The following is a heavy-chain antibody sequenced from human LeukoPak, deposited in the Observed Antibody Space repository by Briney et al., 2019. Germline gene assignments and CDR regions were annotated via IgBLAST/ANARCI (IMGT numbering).Heavy chain of an antibody. Sequence: GAAVKVSCKASGYIFTSYYVHWVRQAPGQGLQWMGIINPTSGDTNYAQKFQGRVTMTRDMSTNTVYMELSSLRSEDTAVYYCARYGFSAVWQGGWHAFDIWGHGTMVTVSS. D-gene: IGHD5-24*01. CDR1: GYIFTSYY. V-gene: IGHV1-46*01. J-gene: IGHJ3*02. CDR3: ARYGFSAVWQGGWHAFDI. CDR2: INPTSGDT.